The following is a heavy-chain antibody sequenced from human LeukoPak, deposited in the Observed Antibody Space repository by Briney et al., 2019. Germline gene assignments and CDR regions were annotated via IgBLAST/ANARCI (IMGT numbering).Heavy chain of an antibody. CDR3: ARVLGYCSGGSCYAFDY. V-gene: IGHV1-69*02. J-gene: IGHJ4*02. CDR2: IIPILGIA. D-gene: IGHD2-15*01. Sequence: SVKVSCKASGGTFSIYTISWVRQAPGQGLEWMGRIIPILGIANYAQKFQGRVTITADKSTSTAYMELSSLRSEDTAVYYCARVLGYCSGGSCYAFDYWGQGTLVTVSS. CDR1: GGTFSIYT.